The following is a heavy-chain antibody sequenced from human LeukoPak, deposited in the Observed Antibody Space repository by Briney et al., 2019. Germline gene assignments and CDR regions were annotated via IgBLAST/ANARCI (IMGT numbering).Heavy chain of an antibody. CDR2: INPSDITT. V-gene: IGHV1-46*01. CDR1: RYTFITYY. CDR3: ARQSLTRTTPFDY. D-gene: IGHD1-20*01. J-gene: IGHJ4*02. Sequence: ASVKVSCKASRYTFITYYMHWVRQAPGQGLEWVGVINPSDITTSYAQKFLGRATMTRDTSTSTVYMELSSLRFEDTAVYYCARQSLTRTTPFDYWGQGTLVTVSS.